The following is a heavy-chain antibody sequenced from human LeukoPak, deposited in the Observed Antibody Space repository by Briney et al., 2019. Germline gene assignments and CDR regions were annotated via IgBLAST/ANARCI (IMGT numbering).Heavy chain of an antibody. CDR1: GFTFDIYA. D-gene: IGHD4-17*01. CDR3: ATNGDYDAEYFQH. Sequence: GGSLRLSCAASGFTFDIYAMTWVRQAPGKGLEWVAVISYDGSNKYYADSVKGRFTISRDNSKNTLYLQMNSLRAEDTAVYYCATNGDYDAEYFQHWGQGTLVTVSS. J-gene: IGHJ1*01. CDR2: ISYDGSNK. V-gene: IGHV3-30*03.